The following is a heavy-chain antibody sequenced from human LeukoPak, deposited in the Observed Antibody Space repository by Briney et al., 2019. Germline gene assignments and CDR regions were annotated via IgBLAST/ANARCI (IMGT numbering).Heavy chain of an antibody. Sequence: GRSLRLSCAASGFTFSSYAMHWVRQAPGKGLECVALASNDGIKNNYADSVKGRFIIARDNSKNTLYLQMNSLRVGDTAVYYCAKDEGGSIDYWGQGTLVTVSS. D-gene: IGHD3-10*01. J-gene: IGHJ4*02. CDR1: GFTFSSYA. CDR3: AKDEGGSIDY. CDR2: ASNDGIKN. V-gene: IGHV3-30*18.